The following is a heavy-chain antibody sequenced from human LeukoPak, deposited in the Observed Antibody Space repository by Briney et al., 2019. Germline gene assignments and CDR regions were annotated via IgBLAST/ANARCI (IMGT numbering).Heavy chain of an antibody. J-gene: IGHJ6*03. CDR3: ARSGQYYYYYMDV. CDR2: ISSSGSTI. D-gene: IGHD3-3*01. CDR1: GFTFSNYY. V-gene: IGHV3-11*01. Sequence: GGSLRLSCAASGFTFSNYYMSWIRQAPGKGLEWVSYISSSGSTIYYADSVKGRFTISRDNAKNSLYLQMNSLRAEDTAVYYCARSGQYYYYYMDVWGKGTTVTVSS.